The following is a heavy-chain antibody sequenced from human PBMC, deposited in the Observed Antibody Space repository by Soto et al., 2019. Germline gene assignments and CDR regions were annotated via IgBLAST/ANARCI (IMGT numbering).Heavy chain of an antibody. CDR3: ARDIVVVPPAIRVYYYYGMDV. Sequence: GASVKVSCKASGYTFTSYYMHWVRQAPGQGLEWMGIINPSGGSTSYAQKFQGRVTMTRDTSTSTVYMELSSLRSEDTAVYYCARDIVVVPPAIRVYYYYGMDVWGQGTTVTVSS. V-gene: IGHV1-46*01. J-gene: IGHJ6*02. CDR2: INPSGGST. CDR1: GYTFTSYY. D-gene: IGHD2-2*02.